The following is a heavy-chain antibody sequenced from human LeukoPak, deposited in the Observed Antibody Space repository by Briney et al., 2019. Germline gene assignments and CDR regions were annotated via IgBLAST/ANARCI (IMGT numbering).Heavy chain of an antibody. Sequence: GGSLRLSCAASGFTFSSYAMHWVRQAPGKGLEWVAVISYDGSNKYYADSVKGRFTISRDNSKNTLYLQMNSLRAEDTAVYYCARVFYGFDSYYFDYWGQETLVTVSS. D-gene: IGHD4-17*01. CDR2: ISYDGSNK. V-gene: IGHV3-30-3*01. CDR3: ARVFYGFDSYYFDY. CDR1: GFTFSSYA. J-gene: IGHJ4*02.